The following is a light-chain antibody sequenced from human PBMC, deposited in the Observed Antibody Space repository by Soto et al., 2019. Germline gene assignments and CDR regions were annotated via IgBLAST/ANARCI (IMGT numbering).Light chain of an antibody. V-gene: IGKV3D-7*01. CDR3: QQEGT. CDR1: QSVSSSY. J-gene: IGKJ1*01. Sequence: EIVMTQSPATLSLSPGERDTLSCRASQSVSSSYLSWYQQKPGQAPRLLIYGASTRATGIPARFSGSGSGTDFTLTISSLQPEDFAVYYCQQEGTFGQGTKVDIK. CDR2: GAS.